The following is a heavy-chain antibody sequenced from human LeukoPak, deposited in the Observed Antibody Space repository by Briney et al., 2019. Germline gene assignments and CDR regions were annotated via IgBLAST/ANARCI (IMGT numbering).Heavy chain of an antibody. CDR3: AREDSSGYYAH. J-gene: IGHJ4*02. CDR1: GGSISSYY. D-gene: IGHD3-22*01. V-gene: IGHV4-59*01. Sequence: SETLSLTCTVSGGSISSYYWSWIRQPPGKGLEWIGYIYYSGSTNYNPSLKSRVTISVDTSKNQFSLKLSSATAADTAVYYCAREDSSGYYAHWGQGTLVTVSS. CDR2: IYYSGST.